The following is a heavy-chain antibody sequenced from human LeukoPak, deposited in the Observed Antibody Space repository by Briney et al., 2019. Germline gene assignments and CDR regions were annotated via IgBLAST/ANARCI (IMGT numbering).Heavy chain of an antibody. CDR3: ARAHRVVTAPFDY. J-gene: IGHJ4*02. V-gene: IGHV3-30*03. CDR2: ISYDGSNK. D-gene: IGHD2-21*02. CDR1: GFTFSSYG. Sequence: GRSLRLSCAASGFTFSSYGMHWVRQAPGKGLEWVAVISYDGSNKYYADSVKGRFTISRDNSKNTLYLQMNSLRAEDTAVYYCARAHRVVTAPFDYWGQGTLVTVSS.